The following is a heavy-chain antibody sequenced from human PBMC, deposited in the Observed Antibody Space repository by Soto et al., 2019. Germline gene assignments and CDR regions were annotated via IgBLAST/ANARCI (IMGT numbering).Heavy chain of an antibody. CDR2: FDPEDGET. V-gene: IGHV1-24*01. D-gene: IGHD6-13*01. Sequence: VKVSCKVSGYTLTELSMHWVRQAPGKGLEWMGGFDPEDGETIYAQKFQGRVTMTEDTSTDTAYMELSSLRSEDTAVYYCATVPRLSSWSFDYWGQGTLVTVSS. CDR1: GYTLTELS. CDR3: ATVPRLSSWSFDY. J-gene: IGHJ4*02.